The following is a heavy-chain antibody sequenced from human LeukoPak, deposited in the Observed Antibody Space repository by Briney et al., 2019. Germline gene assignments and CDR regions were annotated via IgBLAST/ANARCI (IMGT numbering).Heavy chain of an antibody. Sequence: SQTLSLTFAISGDSISSNNAAWNWIRQSSSRGLEWLGRTYYRSKWYNDYAVSVKSRITINPDTSKNQFSLQLNSVTPEDTAVYYCARSKAGSHFFDYWGQGSLVTVSS. D-gene: IGHD6-19*01. CDR3: ARSKAGSHFFDY. CDR2: TYYRSKWYN. J-gene: IGHJ4*02. V-gene: IGHV6-1*01. CDR1: GDSISSNNAA.